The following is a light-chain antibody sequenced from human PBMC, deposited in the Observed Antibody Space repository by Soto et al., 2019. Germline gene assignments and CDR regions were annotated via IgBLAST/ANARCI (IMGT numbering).Light chain of an antibody. CDR1: QSISGW. Sequence: DIQMTQSPSTLSASVGDRVTITCRASQSISGWLAWYQQKPGKAPKLLIYDASSLESGVPSRFSGSGSGTEFTLTISSLLPNDFATYYCQQYNTYPITFGQGTRLEIK. CDR2: DAS. J-gene: IGKJ5*01. CDR3: QQYNTYPIT. V-gene: IGKV1-5*01.